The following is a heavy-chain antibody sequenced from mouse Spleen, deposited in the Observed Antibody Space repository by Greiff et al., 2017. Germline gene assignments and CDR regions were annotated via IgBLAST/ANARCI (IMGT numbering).Heavy chain of an antibody. D-gene: IGHD2-10*02. J-gene: IGHJ4*01. CDR2: IHPNSGST. CDR3: ARRGYGNFGYAMDY. Sequence: QVQLQQPGAELVKPGASVKLSCKASGYTFTSYWMHWVKQRPGQGLEWIGMIHPNSGSTNYNEKFKSKATLTVDKSSSTAYMQLSSLTSEDSAVYYCARRGYGNFGYAMDYWGQGTSVTVSS. V-gene: IGHV1-64*01. CDR1: GYTFTSYW.